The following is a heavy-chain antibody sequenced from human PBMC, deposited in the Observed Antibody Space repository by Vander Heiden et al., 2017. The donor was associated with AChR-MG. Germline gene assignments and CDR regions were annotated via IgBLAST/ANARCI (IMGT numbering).Heavy chain of an antibody. CDR2: IYYSGST. Sequence: QVQLQESGPGLVKPSETLSLTCTVPGGPISSYYWSWIRQPPGKGLEWIGYIYYSGSTNYNPSRKSRVTISVDTSKNQFSLKLSYVTAADTAVYYCAREAGWQLVSTGFDPWGHGTLVTVSS. V-gene: IGHV4-59*01. CDR1: GGPISSYY. CDR3: AREAGWQLVSTGFDP. J-gene: IGHJ5*02. D-gene: IGHD6-13*01.